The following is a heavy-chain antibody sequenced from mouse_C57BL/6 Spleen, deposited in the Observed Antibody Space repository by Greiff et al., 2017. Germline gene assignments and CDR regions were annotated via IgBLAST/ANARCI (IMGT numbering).Heavy chain of an antibody. CDR1: GYAFSSYW. Sequence: VQLQQSGAELVKPGASVKISCKASGYAFSSYWMNWVKQRPGKGLEWIGQIYPGDGDTNSNGTFKGKATLTADKSSSTAYMQLSSLTSEDSSVYFCARRDYDREYYYAMDYWGQGTSGTVSS. V-gene: IGHV1-80*01. J-gene: IGHJ4*01. D-gene: IGHD2-4*01. CDR2: IYPGDGDT. CDR3: ARRDYDREYYYAMDY.